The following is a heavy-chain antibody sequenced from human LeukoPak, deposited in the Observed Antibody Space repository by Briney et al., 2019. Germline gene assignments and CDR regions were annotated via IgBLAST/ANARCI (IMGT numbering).Heavy chain of an antibody. D-gene: IGHD6-19*01. CDR1: GFTFSSYE. V-gene: IGHV3-48*03. CDR2: ISSSGSTI. Sequence: GGSLRLSCAASGFTFSSYEMNWVRQAPGKGLEWVSYISSSGSTIYYADSVKGRFTISRDNAKNSQYLQMNSLRAEDTAVYYCARDNPLYSSGWSLFGAFDIWGQGTMVTVSS. J-gene: IGHJ3*02. CDR3: ARDNPLYSSGWSLFGAFDI.